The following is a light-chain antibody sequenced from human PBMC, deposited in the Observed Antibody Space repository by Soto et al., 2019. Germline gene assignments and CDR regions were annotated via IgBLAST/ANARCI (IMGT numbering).Light chain of an antibody. Sequence: QSALTQPASVSGSPGQSITISCTGTSSDVGSDNLVSWYQQHPGKAPKLMIYEGNKRPSGVSNRFSGSKSANTASLTISGLQTEDEADYYCCSYAGTNTFVFGTGTKVTVL. CDR1: SSDVGSDNL. CDR2: EGN. J-gene: IGLJ1*01. V-gene: IGLV2-23*01. CDR3: CSYAGTNTFV.